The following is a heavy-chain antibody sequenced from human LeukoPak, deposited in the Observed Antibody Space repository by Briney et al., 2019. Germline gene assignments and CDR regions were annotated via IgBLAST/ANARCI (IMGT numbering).Heavy chain of an antibody. CDR3: ARPMGYRGGSFDP. V-gene: IGHV4-31*03. CDR1: GGSISSGGYY. J-gene: IGHJ5*02. D-gene: IGHD2-8*01. Sequence: SETLSLTCTVSGGSISSGGYYWSWIRQHPGQGLEGIVYIYYSGSTYYDPSLKSRVTISVDTSKNQFSLKLSSVTAADTAVYYCARPMGYRGGSFDPWGQGTLVTVSS. CDR2: IYYSGST.